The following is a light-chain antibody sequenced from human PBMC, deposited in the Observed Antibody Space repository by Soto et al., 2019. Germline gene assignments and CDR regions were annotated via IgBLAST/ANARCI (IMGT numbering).Light chain of an antibody. CDR3: QQYNSYSRT. CDR1: QSISSW. CDR2: AAS. Sequence: DIQMTQSPSTLSASVGDRVTITCRASQSISSWLAWYQQKPGKAPNLLIYAASSLESAVPSRFSGSGSGTEFTLTLSSLQPDDFATYYCQQYNSYSRTFGQGTKVEI. J-gene: IGKJ1*01. V-gene: IGKV1-5*01.